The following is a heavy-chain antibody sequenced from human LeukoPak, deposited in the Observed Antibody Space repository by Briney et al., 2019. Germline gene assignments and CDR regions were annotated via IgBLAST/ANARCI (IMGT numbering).Heavy chain of an antibody. CDR1: GFTFSDHY. V-gene: IGHV3-72*01. CDR2: IRNRARSYTT. D-gene: IGHD3-22*01. J-gene: IGHJ3*02. Sequence: PGGSLRLSCAASGFTFSDHYMDWVRQAPGKGLQWVARIRNRARSYTTQYAPSVRDRFTISRDDTGNSLYLQMNSLKTEDTAVYFCARVGDYHDRGFSSDAFDIWGQGTMVTVSS. CDR3: ARVGDYHDRGFSSDAFDI.